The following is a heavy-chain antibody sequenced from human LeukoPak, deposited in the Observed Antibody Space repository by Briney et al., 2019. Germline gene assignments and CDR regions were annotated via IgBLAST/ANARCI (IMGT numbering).Heavy chain of an antibody. D-gene: IGHD1-1*01. CDR2: ISSSSDYI. V-gene: IGHV3-21*01. CDR1: GFTFSTYS. Sequence: GGSLRLSCAASGFTFSTYSMNWVRQAPGKGLEWVSSISSSSDYIYYADSVKGRFSITRDNARNSLYLQMNSLRAEDTAVYYCARELQLERLAFGKEGSAFDYWGQGTLVTVSS. CDR3: ARELQLERLAFGKEGSAFDY. J-gene: IGHJ4*02.